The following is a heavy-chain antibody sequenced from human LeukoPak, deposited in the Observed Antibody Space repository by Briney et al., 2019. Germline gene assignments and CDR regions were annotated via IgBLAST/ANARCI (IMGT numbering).Heavy chain of an antibody. CDR2: ISYDGSNE. V-gene: IGHV3-30*04. CDR3: ARVLRYCSGGNCYSGGLGYMDV. J-gene: IGHJ6*03. D-gene: IGHD2-15*01. Sequence: PGGSLRLSCAPSGFTFSSCVMHWVRQAPGKGLEWVALISYDGSNEYYADSVKGRFTISRDNSKNTLYLQMNSLRAADTAVYSCARVLRYCSGGNCYSGGLGYMDVWGKGTTVTVSS. CDR1: GFTFSSCV.